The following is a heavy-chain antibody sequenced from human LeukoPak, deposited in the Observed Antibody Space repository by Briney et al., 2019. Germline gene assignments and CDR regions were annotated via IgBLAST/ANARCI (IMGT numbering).Heavy chain of an antibody. CDR1: GFTFSSYE. CDR2: ISGSGSTI. CDR3: AREGPDAFDI. Sequence: PGGSLRLSCAASGFTFSSYEMNWVRQAPGKGLEWISYISGSGSTIYYADSVKGRFTISRDNARSSLYLQLNSLRAEDTAVYYCAREGPDAFDIWGQGTMVTVSS. V-gene: IGHV3-48*03. J-gene: IGHJ3*02.